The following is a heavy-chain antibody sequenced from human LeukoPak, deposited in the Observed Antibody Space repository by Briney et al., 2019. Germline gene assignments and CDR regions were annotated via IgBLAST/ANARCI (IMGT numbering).Heavy chain of an antibody. Sequence: SETLSLTCTVSGGSISSYYWSWIRQPPGKGLEWIGYICYSGSTNYNPSLKSRVTISVDTSKNQFSLKLSSVTAADTAVYYCARYPLDGYNLSPSFDYWGQGTLVTVSS. D-gene: IGHD5-24*01. CDR2: ICYSGST. J-gene: IGHJ4*02. V-gene: IGHV4-59*08. CDR1: GGSISSYY. CDR3: ARYPLDGYNLSPSFDY.